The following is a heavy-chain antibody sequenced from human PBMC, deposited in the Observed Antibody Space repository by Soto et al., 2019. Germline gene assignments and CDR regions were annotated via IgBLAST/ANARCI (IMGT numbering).Heavy chain of an antibody. CDR2: INAGNGNT. Sequence: QVQLVQSGAEVKKPGASVKVSCKASGYTFTSYAMHWVRQAPGQRLEWMGWINAGNGNTKYSQKFQGRVTITRDTSACTDYMELISLRSEDTAVYYCAREGAQVYCSSTSFHSLRCLDLWGRGTLVTVSS. D-gene: IGHD2-2*01. J-gene: IGHJ2*01. CDR3: AREGAQVYCSSTSFHSLRCLDL. CDR1: GYTFTSYA. V-gene: IGHV1-3*01.